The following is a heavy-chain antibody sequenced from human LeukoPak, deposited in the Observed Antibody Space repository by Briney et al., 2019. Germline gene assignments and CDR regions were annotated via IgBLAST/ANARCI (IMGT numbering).Heavy chain of an antibody. J-gene: IGHJ4*02. V-gene: IGHV3-7*01. CDR1: GFTFSSFW. CDR3: ARDLYTSGRQY. D-gene: IGHD3-10*01. CDR2: INQDGSER. Sequence: PGGSLRLSCAASGFTFSSFWMAWVRQVPGKGLEWVANINQDGSERHYVDSLKGRFTVSRDNAKNSLYLQMNTLRAEDTAVYYCARDLYTSGRQYWGQGTLVTVSS.